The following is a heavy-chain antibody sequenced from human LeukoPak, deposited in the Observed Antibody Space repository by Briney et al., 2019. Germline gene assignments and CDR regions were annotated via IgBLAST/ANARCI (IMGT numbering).Heavy chain of an antibody. J-gene: IGHJ4*02. D-gene: IGHD7-27*01. V-gene: IGHV3-23*01. CDR1: GFTFSTYA. CDR3: AKNHPGDGDY. CDR2: ISGSGGRA. Sequence: GGSLRLSCAGSGFTFSTYALSWVRQAPGKGLEWVSGISGSGGRAYYADSVKGRFTISRDNSKNTLYLQMNSLRAEDTAVYYCAKNHPGDGDYWGQGTLVTVSS.